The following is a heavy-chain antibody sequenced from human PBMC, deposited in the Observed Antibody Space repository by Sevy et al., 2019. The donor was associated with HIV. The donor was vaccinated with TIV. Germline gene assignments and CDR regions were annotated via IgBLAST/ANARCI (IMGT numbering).Heavy chain of an antibody. V-gene: IGHV3-30*02. CDR1: GFTFSTYG. CDR2: VWFDGSTT. Sequence: GGSLRLSCGASGFTFSTYGMHWVRQAPGRGLEWVAVVWFDGSTTYYADSVKGRFTISRDNSKNTLYLQMNSLRAEDTAVYYCAKGNGGLRFLESSHFDHWGQGTLVTVSS. D-gene: IGHD3-3*01. CDR3: AKGNGGLRFLESSHFDH. J-gene: IGHJ4*02.